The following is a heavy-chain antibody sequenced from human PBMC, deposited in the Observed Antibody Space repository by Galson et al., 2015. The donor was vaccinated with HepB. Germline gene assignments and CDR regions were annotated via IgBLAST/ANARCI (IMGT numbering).Heavy chain of an antibody. CDR1: GYTFTGYY. CDR2: INPNSGGT. D-gene: IGHD6-19*01. Sequence: SVKVSCKAPGYTFTGYYMHWVRQAPGQGLEWMGRINPNSGGTNYAQKFQGRVTMTRDTSISTAYLELSRLRSDDTAVYYCARGGSYSSGWYWLVDYWGQGTRVTVSS. J-gene: IGHJ4*02. CDR3: ARGGSYSSGWYWLVDY. V-gene: IGHV1-2*06.